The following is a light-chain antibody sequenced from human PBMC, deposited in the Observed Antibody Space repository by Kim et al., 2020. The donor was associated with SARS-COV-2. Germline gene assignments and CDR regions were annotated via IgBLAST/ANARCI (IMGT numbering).Light chain of an antibody. Sequence: GQSVTLARTGTGGGIGAYNYMSWCERHRGKAPELLIFHVSKRPSGVSSRFSGSKAANTASLSISGLQAEDEADYYCGSFTTSDAWVFGGGTQLTVL. CDR1: GGGIGAYNY. V-gene: IGLV2-14*04. CDR3: GSFTTSDAWV. CDR2: HVS. J-gene: IGLJ3*02.